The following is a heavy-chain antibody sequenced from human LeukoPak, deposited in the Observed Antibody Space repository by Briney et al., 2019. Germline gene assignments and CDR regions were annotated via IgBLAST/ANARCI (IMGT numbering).Heavy chain of an antibody. J-gene: IGHJ4*02. D-gene: IGHD5-24*01. CDR1: GFTFSHYG. Sequence: GGSLKVSCAVSGFTFSHYGVSRVRQPPGKGLEWVSGITGGGDSTFYADSVKGRFTISRDNSRNTLYLQMDSLRADDTAVFYCARRMPTTAGAALDYWGQETLVTVPS. CDR3: ARRMPTTAGAALDY. V-gene: IGHV3-23*01. CDR2: ITGGGDST.